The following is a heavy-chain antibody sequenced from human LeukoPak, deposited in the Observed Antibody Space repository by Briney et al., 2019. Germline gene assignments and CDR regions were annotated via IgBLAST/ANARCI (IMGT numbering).Heavy chain of an antibody. CDR2: ISSSDSTI. CDR1: GFTFSNYE. J-gene: IGHJ4*02. D-gene: IGHD4-23*01. CDR3: ARDYGGSSPFDY. Sequence: GGSLRLSCAASGFTFSNYEINWVRQAPGRGLEWISYISSSDSTIYYADSVKGRFTISRDNAKNSLYLQMNSLRVEDTAVYYCARDYGGSSPFDYWGRGTLVTVSS. V-gene: IGHV3-48*03.